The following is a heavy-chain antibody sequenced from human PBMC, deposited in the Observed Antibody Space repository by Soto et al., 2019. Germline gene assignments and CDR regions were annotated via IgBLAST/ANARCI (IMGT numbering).Heavy chain of an antibody. CDR3: ARDHFASSWSYFDY. CDR1: GFTFTNYA. Sequence: QVQLVESGGGVVQPGRSLRLSCAVSGFTFTNYAMHWVRQAPGKGLEWVAVISDDGSNKKYADSVKGRFTISRENSKNTMYMQMNSLRAEDTALYYCARDHFASSWSYFDYWGQGTLVTVSS. D-gene: IGHD6-13*01. CDR2: ISDDGSNK. V-gene: IGHV3-30-3*01. J-gene: IGHJ4*02.